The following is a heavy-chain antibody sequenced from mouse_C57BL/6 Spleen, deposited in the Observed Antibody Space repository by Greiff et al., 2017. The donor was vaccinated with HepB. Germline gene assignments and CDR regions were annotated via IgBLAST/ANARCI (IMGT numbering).Heavy chain of an antibody. CDR2: IDPSDSYT. D-gene: IGHD1-1*01. CDR1: GYTFTSYW. CDR3: ARIPYGSSYWYFDV. V-gene: IGHV1-59*01. J-gene: IGHJ1*03. Sequence: QVQLQQSGAELVRPGTSVKLSCKASGYTFTSYWMHWVKQRPGQGLEWIGVIDPSDSYTNYNQKFKGKATLTVDTSSSTAYMQLSSLTSEDSAVYYCARIPYGSSYWYFDVWGTGTTVTVAS.